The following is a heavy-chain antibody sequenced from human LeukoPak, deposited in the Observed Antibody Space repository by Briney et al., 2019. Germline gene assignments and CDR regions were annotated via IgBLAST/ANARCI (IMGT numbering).Heavy chain of an antibody. CDR1: GYTFTGYY. D-gene: IGHD6-19*01. CDR3: ARSEQFPYYMDV. CDR2: INPNSGGT. J-gene: IGHJ6*03. V-gene: IGHV1-2*02. Sequence: ASVKVSCKASGYTFTGYYMHWVRQAPGQGLEWMGWINPNSGGTNYAQKFQGRVTMARDTSISTAYMELSRLRSDDTAVYYCARSEQFPYYMDVWGKGTTVTVSS.